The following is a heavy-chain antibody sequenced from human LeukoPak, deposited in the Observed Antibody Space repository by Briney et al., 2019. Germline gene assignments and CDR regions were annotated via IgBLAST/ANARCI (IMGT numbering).Heavy chain of an antibody. CDR1: GFTFGDYA. V-gene: IGHV4-59*01. CDR2: IYYSGST. Sequence: TGGSLRLSCTASGFTFGDYAMSWVRQAPGKGLEWIGYIYYSGSTNYNPSLKSRVTISVDTSKNQFSLKLSSVTAADTAVYYCASVYYYDSSGSADYYYYMDVWGKGTTVTVSS. CDR3: ASVYYYDSSGSADYYYYMDV. D-gene: IGHD3-22*01. J-gene: IGHJ6*03.